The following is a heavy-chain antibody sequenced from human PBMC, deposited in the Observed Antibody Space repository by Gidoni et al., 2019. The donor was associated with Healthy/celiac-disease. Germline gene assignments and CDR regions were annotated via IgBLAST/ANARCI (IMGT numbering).Heavy chain of an antibody. Sequence: QVQLVESGGGVVQPGRSLRLSCAASGFTFCRYALHWVRQAPGKGLEWVAVISYDGSNKYYADSVKGRFTISRDNSKNTLYLQMNSLRAEDTAVYYCARELSSTWELQPPDAFDIWGQGTMVTVSS. CDR1: GFTFCRYA. CDR3: ARELSSTWELQPPDAFDI. CDR2: ISYDGSNK. J-gene: IGHJ3*02. V-gene: IGHV3-30-3*01. D-gene: IGHD1-26*01.